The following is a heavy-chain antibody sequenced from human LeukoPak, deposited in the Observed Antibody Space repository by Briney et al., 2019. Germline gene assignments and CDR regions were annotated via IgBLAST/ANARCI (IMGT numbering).Heavy chain of an antibody. CDR1: GFTFSSYA. CDR2: ISGSGGST. Sequence: GGSLTLSCAASGFTFSSYAMSWVRQAPGKGLEWVSAISGSGGSTYYADSVKGRFTISRDNSKNTLYLQMNSLRAEDTAVYHCAKFEAVAGTIWGQGTLVNVSS. J-gene: IGHJ4*02. CDR3: AKFEAVAGTI. D-gene: IGHD6-19*01. V-gene: IGHV3-23*01.